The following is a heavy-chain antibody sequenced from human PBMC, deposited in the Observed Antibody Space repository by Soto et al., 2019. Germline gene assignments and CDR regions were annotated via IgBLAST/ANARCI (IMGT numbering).Heavy chain of an antibody. CDR2: IIPILGIA. D-gene: IGHD5-18*01. J-gene: IGHJ4*02. CDR3: ARDHEYIYGATFDY. V-gene: IGHV1-69*08. CDR1: GGTFSSYT. Sequence: QVQLVQSGAEVKKPGSSVKVSCKASGGTFSSYTISWVRQAPGQGLEWMGRIIPILGIANYAQKFQGRVTITADKSTSTAYMELSSLRSEDTAVYYCARDHEYIYGATFDYWGQGTLVTVSS.